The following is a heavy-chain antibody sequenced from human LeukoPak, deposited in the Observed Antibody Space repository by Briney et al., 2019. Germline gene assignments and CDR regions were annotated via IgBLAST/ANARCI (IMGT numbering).Heavy chain of an antibody. J-gene: IGHJ4*02. Sequence: SETLSLTCSVSGVSISGYYWIWIRQSPGRGLEYIGNIFYRESFSYGGTTFYYPSLQSRVTISVDTSKNAFSLRLSSVTAADTAVYYCARQISGNKDYWGQGTLVTVSS. D-gene: IGHD1/OR15-1a*01. CDR3: ARQISGNKDY. CDR1: GVSISGYY. V-gene: IGHV4-59*08. CDR2: IFYRESFSYGGTT.